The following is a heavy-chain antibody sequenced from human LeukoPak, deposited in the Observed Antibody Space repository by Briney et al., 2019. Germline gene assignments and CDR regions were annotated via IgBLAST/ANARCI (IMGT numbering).Heavy chain of an antibody. V-gene: IGHV1-18*01. J-gene: IGHJ3*02. D-gene: IGHD3-3*01. CDR2: ISAYNGNT. Sequence: ASVKVSCKASGYTFTSYGISWVRQSPGQGLEWMGWISAYNGNTNYAQKLQGRVTMTTDTSTSTAYMELRSLRSDDTAVYYCARDRPLGYDFWSGYHTRDAFDIWGQGTMVTVSS. CDR1: GYTFTSYG. CDR3: ARDRPLGYDFWSGYHTRDAFDI.